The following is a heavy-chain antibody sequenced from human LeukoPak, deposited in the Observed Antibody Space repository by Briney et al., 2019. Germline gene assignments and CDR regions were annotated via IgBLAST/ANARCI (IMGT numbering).Heavy chain of an antibody. D-gene: IGHD6-13*01. V-gene: IGHV1-2*02. J-gene: IGHJ4*02. CDR2: INPNSGGT. Sequence: ASVKVSCKASGYTFTVYYMHWVRQAPGQGLEWMGWINPNSGGTNYAQKFQGRVTMTRDTSISTAYMELSRLRSDDTAVYYCARVLAAALSYFDYWGQGTLVTVSS. CDR1: GYTFTVYY. CDR3: ARVLAAALSYFDY.